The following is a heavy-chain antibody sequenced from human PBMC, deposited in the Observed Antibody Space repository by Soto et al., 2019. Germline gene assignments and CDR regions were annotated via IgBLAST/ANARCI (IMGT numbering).Heavy chain of an antibody. J-gene: IGHJ6*02. V-gene: IGHV1-69*13. CDR2: IIPIFGTA. Sequence: SVKVSCKASGGTFSSYAISWVRQAPGQGLEWMGGIIPIFGTANYAQKFQGRVTITADESTSTAYMELSSLRSEDTAVYCCARDPNSSSLYYYYGMDVWGQGTTVTVSS. CDR1: GGTFSSYA. CDR3: ARDPNSSSLYYYYGMDV. D-gene: IGHD6-6*01.